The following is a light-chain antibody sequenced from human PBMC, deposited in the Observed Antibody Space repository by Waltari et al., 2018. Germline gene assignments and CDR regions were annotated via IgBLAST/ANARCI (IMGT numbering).Light chain of an antibody. CDR3: QVWDANTDPGV. J-gene: IGLJ1*01. Sequence: SYVLTQPPSVSVAPGETARITCGGNNIESKSVHWYRQRPGQAPVVVLSYDNDRGAGIPERFSGSNSGNTATLTISRVEAGDEADYYCQVWDANTDPGVFGTGTEVTVL. CDR1: NIESKS. CDR2: YDN. V-gene: IGLV3-21*01.